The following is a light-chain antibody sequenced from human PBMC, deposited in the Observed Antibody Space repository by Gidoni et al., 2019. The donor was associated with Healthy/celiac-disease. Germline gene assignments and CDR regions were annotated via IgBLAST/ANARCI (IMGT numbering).Light chain of an antibody. CDR1: TIGSKS. CDR3: QVWDSSSDHWV. J-gene: IGLJ3*02. V-gene: IGLV3-21*04. Sequence: SEVLTQPPAVAVAPGKTARITCGGKTIGSKSVHWYQQKPGQAPVLVIYYDSDRPSGIPERFSCSTSGNTATLSFSRVEAGDEADYYCQVWDSSSDHWVFGGGTKLTVL. CDR2: YDS.